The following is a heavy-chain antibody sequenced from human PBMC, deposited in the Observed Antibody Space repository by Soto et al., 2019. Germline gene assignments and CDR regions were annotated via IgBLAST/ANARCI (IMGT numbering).Heavy chain of an antibody. CDR1: GYSFTNYW. D-gene: IGHD6-13*01. CDR2: IDPSDSYT. J-gene: IGHJ6*02. Sequence: GESLKISCKGSGYSFTNYWISWVRQMPGKVLEWMGRIDPSDSYTNYSPSFKGHVTISADKSISTAYLQWSSLKASDTAMYYCARRFREAAVRDYYYGMDVWGQGXTVTVSS. CDR3: ARRFREAAVRDYYYGMDV. V-gene: IGHV5-10-1*01.